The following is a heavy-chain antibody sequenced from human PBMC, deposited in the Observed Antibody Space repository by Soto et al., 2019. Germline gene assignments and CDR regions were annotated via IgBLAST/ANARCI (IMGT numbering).Heavy chain of an antibody. CDR2: SYYSGNI. CDR1: GGSISSSGYY. J-gene: IGHJ4*02. Sequence: QVQLQESGPGLVKPSQTLSLTCTVSGGSISSSGYYWSWIRQHPGKGLEWIGYSYYSGNIYYNPALKSRVTISLGTSKNQFSLKLSSVTAAYTAVYYCARVEVSGGSFYFDSWGQGTLVTVSS. V-gene: IGHV4-31*03. CDR3: ARVEVSGGSFYFDS. D-gene: IGHD1-26*01.